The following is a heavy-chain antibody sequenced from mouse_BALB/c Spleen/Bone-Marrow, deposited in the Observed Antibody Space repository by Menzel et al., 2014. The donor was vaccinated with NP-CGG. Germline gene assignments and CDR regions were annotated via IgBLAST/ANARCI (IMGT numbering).Heavy chain of an antibody. V-gene: IGHV1-5*01. CDR2: IYPGNSDT. CDR1: GYSFTSYW. J-gene: IGHJ1*01. Sequence: EVQLQQSGTVLTRPGASVKMSCKASGYSFTSYWMHWVKQRPGQGLEWIGAIYPGNSDTTYNQKFKGKAKLTAVTSASTAYMELSSLTHEVSAVYYCTRNLDWYFDVWGAGTTVTVSS. CDR3: TRNLDWYFDV.